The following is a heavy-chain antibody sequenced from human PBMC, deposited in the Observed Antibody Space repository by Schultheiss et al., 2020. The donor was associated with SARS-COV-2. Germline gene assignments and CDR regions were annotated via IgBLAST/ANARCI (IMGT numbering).Heavy chain of an antibody. CDR1: GGSISSGGYY. J-gene: IGHJ4*02. V-gene: IGHV4-31*03. Sequence: SQTLSLTCPVSGGSISSGGYYWSWIRQHPGKGLEWIGYIYYSGSTYYNPSLKSRVTISVDTSKNQFSLKLSSVTAADTAVYYCARVMTTVSAYDYWGQGTLVTVSS. D-gene: IGHD4-17*01. CDR3: ARVMTTVSAYDY. CDR2: IYYSGST.